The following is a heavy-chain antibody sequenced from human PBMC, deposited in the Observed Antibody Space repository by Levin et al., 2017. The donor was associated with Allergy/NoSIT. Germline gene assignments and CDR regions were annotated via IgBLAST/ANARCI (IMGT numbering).Heavy chain of an antibody. V-gene: IGHV1-2*06. J-gene: IGHJ3*02. CDR1: GYTFTGYY. D-gene: IGHD3-3*01. CDR2: INPNSGGT. CDR3: ARGGEVGFWSGYPYDAFDI. Sequence: ASVKVSCKASGYTFTGYYMHWVRQAPGQGLEWMGRINPNSGGTNYAQKFQGRVTMTRDTSISTAYMELSRLRSDDTAVYYCARGGEVGFWSGYPYDAFDIWGQGTMVTVSS.